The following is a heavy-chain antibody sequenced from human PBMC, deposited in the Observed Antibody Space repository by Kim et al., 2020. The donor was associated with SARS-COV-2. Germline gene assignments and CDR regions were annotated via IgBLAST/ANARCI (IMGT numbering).Heavy chain of an antibody. D-gene: IGHD4-17*01. CDR3: ASSLFEKDYGDYEPPFDY. V-gene: IGHV3-11*06. Sequence: KGRFTISRDNAKNSLYLQMNSLRAEDTAVYYCASSLFEKDYGDYEPPFDYWGQGTLVTVSS. J-gene: IGHJ4*02.